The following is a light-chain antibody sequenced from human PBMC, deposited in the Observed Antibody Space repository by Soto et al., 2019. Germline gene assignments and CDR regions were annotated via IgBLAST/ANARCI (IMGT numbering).Light chain of an antibody. CDR1: QDISNY. J-gene: IGKJ3*01. Sequence: DIQMTQSTSSLSASVGDRVTITCQASQDISNYLNWYQQKPGKAPKLLIYDASNLETVVPSRFSGSGSGTDFTFTISIRQPEDIATDYCQQYDNRPLLFVPGTKVDIK. V-gene: IGKV1-33*01. CDR2: DAS. CDR3: QQYDNRPLL.